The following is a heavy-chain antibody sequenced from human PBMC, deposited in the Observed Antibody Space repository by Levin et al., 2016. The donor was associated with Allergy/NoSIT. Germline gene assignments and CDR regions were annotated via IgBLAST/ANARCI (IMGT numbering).Heavy chain of an antibody. V-gene: IGHV5-51*01. CDR3: ARSRSRAIGEWYFDY. Sequence: GGSLRLSCKGSGYSFTSYWIGWVRQMPGKGLEWMGIIYPGDSDTRYSPSFQGQVTISADKSISTAYLQWSSLKASDTAMYYCARSRSRAIGEWYFDYWGQGTLVTVSS. CDR2: IYPGDSDT. CDR1: GYSFTSYW. D-gene: IGHD2-2*01. J-gene: IGHJ4*02.